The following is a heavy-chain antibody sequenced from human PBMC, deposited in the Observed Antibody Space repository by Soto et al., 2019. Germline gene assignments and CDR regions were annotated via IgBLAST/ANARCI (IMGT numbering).Heavy chain of an antibody. J-gene: IGHJ4*02. CDR3: ARVAVVTRGIDY. D-gene: IGHD6-19*01. V-gene: IGHV3-23*01. CDR1: GFTFSRYA. Sequence: GGSMRLSGVGLGFTFSRYAMSWVLQSPGKGLEWVSTISGNGGTTYHADSVKGRFTISRDNSKNTLYLRLNSMRAEDTAVYYCARVAVVTRGIDYWGQGTLVTVSS. CDR2: ISGNGGTT.